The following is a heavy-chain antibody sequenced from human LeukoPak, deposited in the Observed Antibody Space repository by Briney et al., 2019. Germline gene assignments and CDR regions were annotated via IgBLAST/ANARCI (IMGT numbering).Heavy chain of an antibody. J-gene: IGHJ4*02. V-gene: IGHV3-48*03. Sequence: GGSLRLSCSASGFSFSSYEMNWVRQAPGKGLEWISYIIGSGNTIYYADSVKGRFTISRDNAKNSLFLQMNSLTADDTAVCYCARERTTIVSGTTIGAYWGQGTLVTVSS. D-gene: IGHD2/OR15-2a*01. CDR1: GFSFSSYE. CDR2: IIGSGNTI. CDR3: ARERTTIVSGTTIGAY.